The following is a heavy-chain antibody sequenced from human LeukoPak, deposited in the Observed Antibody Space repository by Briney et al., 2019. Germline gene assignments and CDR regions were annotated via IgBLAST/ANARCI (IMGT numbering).Heavy chain of an antibody. CDR1: GFTFDDYG. V-gene: IGHV3-20*04. D-gene: IGHD5-24*01. Sequence: GGSLRLSCAASGFTFDDYGMSWVRQAPGKGLEWVSGIDWNGASTGYANSVKGRFSISRDNAKNSLYLQMNSLRAEDTALYYCARDYKYAFDNWGQGTLVTVSS. CDR2: IDWNGAST. J-gene: IGHJ4*02. CDR3: ARDYKYAFDN.